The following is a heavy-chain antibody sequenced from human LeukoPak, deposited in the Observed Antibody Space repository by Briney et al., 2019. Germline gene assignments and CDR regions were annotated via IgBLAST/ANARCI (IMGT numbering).Heavy chain of an antibody. D-gene: IGHD3-22*01. CDR1: GFSFSTSW. V-gene: IGHV3-74*03. J-gene: IGHJ6*02. Sequence: GGSLRLSCVASGFSFSTSWMHWVRQVPGKGLVWVARISSDGSTTTHADSVKGRFTISRDNSKNTLYLQMNSLRAEDTAVYYCAKKPMGYYGMDVWGQGTTVTVSS. CDR3: AKKPMGYYGMDV. CDR2: ISSDGSTT.